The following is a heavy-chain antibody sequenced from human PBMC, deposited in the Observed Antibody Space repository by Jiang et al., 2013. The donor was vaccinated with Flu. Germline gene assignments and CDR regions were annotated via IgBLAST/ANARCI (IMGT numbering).Heavy chain of an antibody. V-gene: IGHV5-51*01. D-gene: IGHD1-1*01. CDR2: IYPGDSDT. Sequence: WVRQMPGKGLEWMGIIYPGDSDTRYSPSFQGQVTISADKSITTAFLQWSSLKASDTAMYYCARHKSGASHWYYGMDVWGQGTTVTVSS. J-gene: IGHJ6*02. CDR3: ARHKSGASHWYYGMDV.